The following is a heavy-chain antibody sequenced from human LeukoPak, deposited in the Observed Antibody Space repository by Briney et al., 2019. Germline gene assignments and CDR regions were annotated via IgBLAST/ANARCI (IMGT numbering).Heavy chain of an antibody. CDR2: INPNRGGT. V-gene: IGHV1-2*02. D-gene: IGHD5-24*01. J-gene: IGHJ4*02. CDR1: GYTFTGYY. CDR3: ARGGWLQEFDY. Sequence: ASVKVSCKASGYTFTGYYMHWVRQAPGQGLEWMGWINPNRGGTNYAQKFQGRVTMTRDTSISTAYMELSRLRSDDTAVYYCARGGWLQEFDYWGQGTLVTVSS.